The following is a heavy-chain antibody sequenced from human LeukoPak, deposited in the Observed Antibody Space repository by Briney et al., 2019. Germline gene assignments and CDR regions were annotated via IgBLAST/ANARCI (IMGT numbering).Heavy chain of an antibody. Sequence: SETLSLTCTVSGGSISSYYWSWIRQPPGKGLEWIGYIYYSGSTNYNPSLKSRVTISVDTSKNQFSLKLSSVTAADTAVYYCARDVWARGAFDIWGQGTMVTVSS. CDR1: GGSISSYY. J-gene: IGHJ3*02. CDR2: IYYSGST. CDR3: ARDVWARGAFDI. V-gene: IGHV4-59*01. D-gene: IGHD1-26*01.